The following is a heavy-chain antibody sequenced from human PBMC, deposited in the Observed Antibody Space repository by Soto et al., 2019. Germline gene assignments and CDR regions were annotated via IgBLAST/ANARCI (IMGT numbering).Heavy chain of an antibody. J-gene: IGHJ3*02. CDR2: ISGSGGST. CDR3: AKVIGYCSGGSCSDAFDI. Sequence: EVPLLESGGGLVQPGGSLRLSCAASGFTFSSYAMSWVRQAPGKGLEWVSAISGSGGSTYYADSVKGRFTISRDNSKNTLYLQMNSLRAEDTAVYYCAKVIGYCSGGSCSDAFDIWGQGTMVTVSS. CDR1: GFTFSSYA. D-gene: IGHD2-15*01. V-gene: IGHV3-23*01.